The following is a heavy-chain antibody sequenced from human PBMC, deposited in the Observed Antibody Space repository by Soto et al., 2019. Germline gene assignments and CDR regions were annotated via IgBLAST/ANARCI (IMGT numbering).Heavy chain of an antibody. CDR1: GGSMSFYS. V-gene: IGHV4-59*01. Sequence: SETLSLTCAVSGGSMSFYSWSWIRQPPGKGLEWIGYIHHSGDTDYNPSLKSRVTISVDRPQNQLSLKLTSVTTADTAVYYCARAHCSNGICYAFDIWGPGTKVTV. J-gene: IGHJ3*02. D-gene: IGHD2-8*01. CDR2: IHHSGDT. CDR3: ARAHCSNGICYAFDI.